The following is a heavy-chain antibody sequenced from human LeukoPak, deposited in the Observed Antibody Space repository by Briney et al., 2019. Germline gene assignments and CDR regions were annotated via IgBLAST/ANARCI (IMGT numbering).Heavy chain of an antibody. Sequence: SETLSLTCAVYGGSFSGYYWSWIRQPPGKGLEWIGEINHSGSTNYNPSLKSRVTISVDTSKNQFSLKLSSVTAADTAVYYCARHLKYRGRSSSGPSNWFDPWGQGTLVTVSS. CDR3: ARHLKYRGRSSSGPSNWFDP. CDR1: GGSFSGYY. CDR2: INHSGST. J-gene: IGHJ5*02. V-gene: IGHV4-34*01. D-gene: IGHD6-6*01.